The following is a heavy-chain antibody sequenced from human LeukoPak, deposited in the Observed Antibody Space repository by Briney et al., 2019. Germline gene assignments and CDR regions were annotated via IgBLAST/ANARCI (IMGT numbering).Heavy chain of an antibody. CDR2: FDPEDGET. CDR1: GFTFSSYG. J-gene: IGHJ4*02. D-gene: IGHD6-13*01. V-gene: IGHV1-24*01. CDR3: ATVEFTGYSSSWYTY. Sequence: GGSLRLSCAASGFTFSSYGMHWVRQAPGKGLEWMGGFDPEDGETIYAQKFQGRVTMTEDTSTDTAYMELSSLRSEDTAVYYCATVEFTGYSSSWYTYWGQGTLVTVSS.